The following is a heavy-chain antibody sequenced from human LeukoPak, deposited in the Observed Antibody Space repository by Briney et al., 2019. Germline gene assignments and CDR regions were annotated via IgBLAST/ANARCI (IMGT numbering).Heavy chain of an antibody. V-gene: IGHV1-18*01. Sequence: ASVKVSCKASGYTFTSYGISWVRQAPGQGLEWMGWISAYNGNTNYAQKLQGRVTMTTDTSTSTAYMELRSLRSDDTAVYYCAGDRELLGQVDYWGQGTLVTVSS. CDR3: AGDRELLGQVDY. CDR1: GYTFTSYG. CDR2: ISAYNGNT. J-gene: IGHJ4*02. D-gene: IGHD1-26*01.